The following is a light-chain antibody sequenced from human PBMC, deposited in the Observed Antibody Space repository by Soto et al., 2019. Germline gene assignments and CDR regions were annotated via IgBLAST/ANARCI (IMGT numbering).Light chain of an antibody. Sequence: QLVLTQSPSASASLGASVKLTCTLSSGHSSYAIAWHQQQPEKGTRYLMKLNSDGSHSEGDGIPDRFSGSSSGAERYLTISNLQSEDEADYYCQTWGTGLRVFGGGTKVTVL. V-gene: IGLV4-69*01. CDR1: SGHSSYA. CDR3: QTWGTGLRV. J-gene: IGLJ2*01. CDR2: LNSDGSH.